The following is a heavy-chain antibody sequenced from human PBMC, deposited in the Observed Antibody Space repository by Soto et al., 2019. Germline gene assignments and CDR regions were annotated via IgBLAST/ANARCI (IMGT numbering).Heavy chain of an antibody. CDR1: GASLSDNY. Sequence: SETLSLTCAVYGASLSDNYCNWLRQPPGKGLEWIGEINHSGNTNYNPSLRSRVTISIDTSKNQLSLNLRSVSAADTAVYYCARGRSEFDAWGQGTPVTVSS. CDR3: ARGRSEFDA. V-gene: IGHV4-34*01. D-gene: IGHD3-3*01. J-gene: IGHJ5*02. CDR2: INHSGNT.